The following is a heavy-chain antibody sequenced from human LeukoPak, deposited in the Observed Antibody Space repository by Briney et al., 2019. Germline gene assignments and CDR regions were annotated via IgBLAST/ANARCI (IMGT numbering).Heavy chain of an antibody. CDR2: ISGSGGNT. D-gene: IGHD3-9*01. Sequence: GGSLRLSCAASGLTFTSYAMSWVRQAPGKGLEWVSAISGSGGNTYYADSVKGRFTISRDNSKNTLYLQMNSLRAEDTAVYYCAKSDDILTGYPYGMDVWGKGTTVTVSS. CDR3: AKSDDILTGYPYGMDV. J-gene: IGHJ6*04. V-gene: IGHV3-23*01. CDR1: GLTFTSYA.